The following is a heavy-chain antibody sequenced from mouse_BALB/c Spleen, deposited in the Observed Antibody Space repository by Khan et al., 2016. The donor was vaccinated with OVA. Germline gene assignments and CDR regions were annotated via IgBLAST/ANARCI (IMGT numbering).Heavy chain of an antibody. V-gene: IGHV2-9*02. CDR3: ARLENI. CDR1: GLSLTSHC. D-gene: IGHD1-3*01. CDR2: IWPGGST. J-gene: IGHJ2*01. Sequence: VQLKESGPGLVAPSQSLSITCTVSGLSLTSHCGYWVSQPLAKGLEWLGVIWPGGSTNYNSALMSRLSISKDNSKSQVFLKMNSLETDDNAMYSCARLENIWGQGTTLTVSS.